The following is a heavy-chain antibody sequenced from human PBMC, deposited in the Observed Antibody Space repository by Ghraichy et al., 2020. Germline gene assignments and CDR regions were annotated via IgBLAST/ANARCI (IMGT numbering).Heavy chain of an antibody. CDR1: GYTFTNLG. CDR2: ISPFNGNT. V-gene: IGHV1-18*01. CDR3: ARGNSSDSLGYYLNPFDV. Sequence: ASVKVSCKASGYTFTNLGISWLRQAPGQGLEWMGWISPFNGNTNYPQRFQGRVTMTTDTSTTTAYMELRILRADDTAVYYCARGNSSDSLGYYLNPFDVWGQGTMVTVSS. D-gene: IGHD3-22*01. J-gene: IGHJ3*01.